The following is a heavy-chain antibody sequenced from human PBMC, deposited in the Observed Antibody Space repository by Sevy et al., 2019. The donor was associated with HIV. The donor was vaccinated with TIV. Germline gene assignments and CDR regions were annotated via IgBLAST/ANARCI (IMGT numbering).Heavy chain of an antibody. D-gene: IGHD6-19*01. CDR1: GYTFTSYA. Sequence: ASVKVSCKASGYTFTSYAMNWVRQAPGQGLEWMGWINTNTGNPTYAQDFTGRFVFSLDTSVSTAYLQISSLKAEDTAVYYCARDPPYSSMDGAAFDIWGQGTMVTVSS. CDR2: INTNTGNP. V-gene: IGHV7-4-1*02. CDR3: ARDPPYSSMDGAAFDI. J-gene: IGHJ3*02.